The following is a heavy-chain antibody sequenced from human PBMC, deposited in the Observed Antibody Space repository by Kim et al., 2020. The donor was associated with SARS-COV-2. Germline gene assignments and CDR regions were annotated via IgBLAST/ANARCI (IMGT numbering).Heavy chain of an antibody. J-gene: IGHJ4*02. CDR2: IYTSGST. Sequence: SETLSLTCTVSGGSISSGSYYWSWIRQPAGKGLEWIGRIYTSGSTNYNPSLKSRVTISVDTSKNQFSLKLSSVTAADTAVYYCARVAGTRPEIFASWGQGTLVTVSS. V-gene: IGHV4-61*02. CDR1: GGSISSGSYY. D-gene: IGHD6-19*01. CDR3: ARVAGTRPEIFAS.